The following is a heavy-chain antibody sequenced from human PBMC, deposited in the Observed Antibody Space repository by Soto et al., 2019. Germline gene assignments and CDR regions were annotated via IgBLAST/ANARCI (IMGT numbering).Heavy chain of an antibody. CDR1: GGTFSSYA. Sequence: SVKVSCKASGGTFSSYAISWVRQAPGQGLEWMGGIIPIFGTANYAQKFQGRVTITADESTSTAYMELSSLRSEDTAVYYCARDPFYFTNVVCYTEANYCYYGMDVWGKGTTVTVSS. CDR2: IIPIFGTA. D-gene: IGHD2-8*01. V-gene: IGHV1-69*13. J-gene: IGHJ6*04. CDR3: ARDPFYFTNVVCYTEANYCYYGMDV.